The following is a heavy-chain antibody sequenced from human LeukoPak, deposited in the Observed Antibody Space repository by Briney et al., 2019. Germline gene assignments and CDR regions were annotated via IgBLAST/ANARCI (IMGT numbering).Heavy chain of an antibody. CDR1: GFTFSRYS. CDR2: ISSSSSYI. Sequence: PGGSLRLSCAASGFTFSRYSMNWVRQAPGKGLEWVSSISSSSSYIYYADSVKGRFTISRDNAKNSLYLQMNSLRAEDTAVYYCARGLWFGELGYDYWGQGTPVTVSS. V-gene: IGHV3-21*01. D-gene: IGHD3-10*01. J-gene: IGHJ4*02. CDR3: ARGLWFGELGYDY.